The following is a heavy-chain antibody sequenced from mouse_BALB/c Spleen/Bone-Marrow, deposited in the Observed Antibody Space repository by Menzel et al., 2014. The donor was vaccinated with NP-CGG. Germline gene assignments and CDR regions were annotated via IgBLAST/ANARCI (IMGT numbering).Heavy chain of an antibody. CDR3: VRHSYHDNSLDY. J-gene: IGHJ4*01. CDR1: GFTFNIYA. D-gene: IGHD2-12*01. Sequence: EVQVVESGGGLVQPKGSLKLSCAASGFTFNIYAMNWVRQAPGKGLEWVARIRSKSKNYATYYADTVKDRFTFSRDDSQSMLHLQVNSLKTEDTAMYYCVRHSYHDNSLDYWGQGISVIVSS. CDR2: IRSKSKNYAT. V-gene: IGHV10-1*02.